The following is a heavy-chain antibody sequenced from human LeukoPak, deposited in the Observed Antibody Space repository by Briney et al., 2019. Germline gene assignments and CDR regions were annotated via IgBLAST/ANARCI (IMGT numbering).Heavy chain of an antibody. V-gene: IGHV5-51*07. CDR1: AYSFTSYW. D-gene: IGHD2-2*01. Sequence: GESLKISCRGSAYSFTSYWIGWVHQMPGTGLEWMGIIYPGDSDTRYTPSFQGQVTMSADKSINTGYLQWSSLKASDTAMYYCAGRQECSSACCPPDYWGQGTLVTVSP. CDR2: IYPGDSDT. J-gene: IGHJ4*02. CDR3: AGRQECSSACCPPDY.